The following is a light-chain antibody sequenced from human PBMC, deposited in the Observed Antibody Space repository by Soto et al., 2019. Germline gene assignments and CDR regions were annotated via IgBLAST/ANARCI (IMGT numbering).Light chain of an antibody. CDR1: SSDVGGYNS. Sequence: QSALTQPPSASGSPGQSVTISCTGTSSDVGGYNSVAWYQQHPGKAPKLMIYGVTKRPSGVPDRFSGSKSDNTASLTVSGLQAEDEADYYCSSYAGSKSLVFGGGTQLTVL. CDR3: SSYAGSKSLV. CDR2: GVT. J-gene: IGLJ3*02. V-gene: IGLV2-8*01.